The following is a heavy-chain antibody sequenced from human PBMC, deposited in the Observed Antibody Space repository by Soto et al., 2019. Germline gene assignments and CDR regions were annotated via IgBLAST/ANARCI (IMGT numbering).Heavy chain of an antibody. Sequence: QVQLVQSGAEVKKPGSSVKVSCKASGGTFSSYTISWVRQAPGQGLEWMGRILPILGIANYAQKFQGRVTITSDKSTSTAYMELSSLRSEDTAVYYCAREWLLPMGGDYWGQGTLVTVSS. CDR1: GGTFSSYT. D-gene: IGHD5-12*01. CDR2: ILPILGIA. J-gene: IGHJ4*02. V-gene: IGHV1-69*08. CDR3: AREWLLPMGGDY.